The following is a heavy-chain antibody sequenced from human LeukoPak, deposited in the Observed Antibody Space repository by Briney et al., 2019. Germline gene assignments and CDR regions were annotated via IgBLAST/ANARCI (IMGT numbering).Heavy chain of an antibody. V-gene: IGHV3-23*01. CDR1: GFTFSTYA. Sequence: GGSLRLSCAASGFTFSTYAMSWVRQAPGKGLEWVSAIHTSGDTCYADSVKGRFTISRDTSKNTLYLQINSLRVEDTAVYYCIVFGDSNHWGQGTLDTVSS. CDR3: IVFGDSNH. D-gene: IGHD4-17*01. J-gene: IGHJ5*02. CDR2: IHTSGDT.